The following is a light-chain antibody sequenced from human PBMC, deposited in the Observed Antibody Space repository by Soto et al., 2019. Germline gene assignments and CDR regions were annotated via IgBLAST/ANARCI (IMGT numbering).Light chain of an antibody. Sequence: EIVLTQSPGTLSLSPGETATLFCRASQSVARDLTWYQHKPGQAPRLLISRASTGATGIPDRFSGSGSGTDFTLAINRLEPEASAVYYCQQHTVSMYSFGQGTKLEIK. CDR1: QSVARD. CDR3: QQHTVSMYS. V-gene: IGKV3-20*01. CDR2: RAS. J-gene: IGKJ2*01.